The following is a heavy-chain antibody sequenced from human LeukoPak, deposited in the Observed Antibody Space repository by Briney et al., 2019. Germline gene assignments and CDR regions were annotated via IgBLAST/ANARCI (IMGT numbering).Heavy chain of an antibody. D-gene: IGHD3-10*01. J-gene: IGHJ3*02. CDR3: ARLRPPVAFDI. CDR1: GASITNFEW. CDR2: IYYSGST. V-gene: IGHV4-39*01. Sequence: PSETLSLTCSVSGASITNFEWWSWVRQPPGKGLEWIGSIYYSGSTYYNPSLKSRVTISVDTSRNQFSLKLSSVTAADTAVYYCARLRPPVAFDIWGQGTMVTVSS.